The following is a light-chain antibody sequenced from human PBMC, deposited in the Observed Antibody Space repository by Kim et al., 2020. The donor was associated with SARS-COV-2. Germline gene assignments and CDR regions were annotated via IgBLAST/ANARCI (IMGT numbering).Light chain of an antibody. CDR1: TAAVTRGHS. CDR3: FLLYGESRV. CDR2: NTH. Sequence: PGGPVTLTCGSSTAAVTRGHSPYWFQQKPGQAPRTLIYNTHKKHSWTPARFSASLLGGKAALTLSGAKPEDEAEYYCFLLYGESRVFGGGTQLTVL. V-gene: IGLV7-46*01. J-gene: IGLJ3*02.